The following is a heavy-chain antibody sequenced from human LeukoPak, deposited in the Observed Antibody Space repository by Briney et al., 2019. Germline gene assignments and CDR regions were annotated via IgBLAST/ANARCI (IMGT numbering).Heavy chain of an antibody. CDR3: ARGSLLTIFGVVNFDY. J-gene: IGHJ4*02. V-gene: IGHV1-8*02. CDR2: MNPNSGNT. CDR1: GYTFTSYG. Sequence: ASVKVSCKASGYTFTSYGINWVRQATGQGLEWMGWMNPNSGNTGYAQKFQGRVTMTRNTSISTVYMELSSLRSEDTAVYYCARGSLLTIFGVVNFDYWGQGTLVTVSS. D-gene: IGHD3-3*01.